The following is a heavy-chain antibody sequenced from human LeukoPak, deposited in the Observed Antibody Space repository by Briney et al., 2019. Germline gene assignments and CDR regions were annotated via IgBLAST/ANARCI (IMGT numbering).Heavy chain of an antibody. CDR2: INHSGST. J-gene: IGHJ3*02. V-gene: IGHV4-34*01. Sequence: SETLSLTSAVYGGSFSVYYWSWIRQPPGKGLEWIGEINHSGSTNYNPSLKSRVTISVDTSKNQFSLKLSSVAAADTAVYYCARIEDYYDSSGSRRAAAFDIWGQGTMVTVSS. D-gene: IGHD3-22*01. CDR1: GGSFSVYY. CDR3: ARIEDYYDSSGSRRAAAFDI.